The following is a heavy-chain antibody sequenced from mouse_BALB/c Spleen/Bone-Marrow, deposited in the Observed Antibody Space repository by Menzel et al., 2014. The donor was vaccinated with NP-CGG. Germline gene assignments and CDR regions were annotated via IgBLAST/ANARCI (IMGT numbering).Heavy chain of an antibody. J-gene: IGHJ4*01. V-gene: IGHV1-54*03. CDR3: ARSIYDGYSEAMDY. CDR1: GYAFTNYL. D-gene: IGHD2-3*01. CDR2: INPGSGGI. Sequence: QVQLQQSGTDLVRPGTSVKVSCKASGYAFTNYLIEWIKQRPGQGLEWIGVINPGSGGINYNERFKGKATLTADKSSSTSYMQLSSLTSDDSAVYFCARSIYDGYSEAMDYWGQGTSGTVSS.